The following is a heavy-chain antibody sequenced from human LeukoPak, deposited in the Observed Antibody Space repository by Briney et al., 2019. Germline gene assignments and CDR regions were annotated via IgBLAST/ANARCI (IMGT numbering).Heavy chain of an antibody. Sequence: GGSLRLSCAVSGFTFSSYAMSWVRQAPGKGLEWVSAISASGGSTYYADSAKGRFTISRDNSKNTLYLQMNSLRAEDTAVYYCVRGTGYAVFDIWGQGTMVTVSS. J-gene: IGHJ3*02. CDR2: ISASGGST. D-gene: IGHD5-12*01. CDR3: VRGTGYAVFDI. V-gene: IGHV3-23*01. CDR1: GFTFSSYA.